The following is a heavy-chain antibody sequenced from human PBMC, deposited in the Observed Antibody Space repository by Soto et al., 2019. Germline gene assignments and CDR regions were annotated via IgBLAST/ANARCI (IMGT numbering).Heavy chain of an antibody. CDR2: IYHSGST. D-gene: IGHD3-10*01. V-gene: IGHV4-4*02. CDR1: GGSISSSNW. CDR3: ARMPRGVIRTYYYYGMDV. Sequence: PSETLSLTCAVSGGSISSSNWWSWVRQPPGKGLEWIGEIYHSGSTNYNPSLKSRVTISVDKSKNQFSLKLSSVTAADTAVYYCARMPRGVIRTYYYYGMDVWGQGTTVTVSS. J-gene: IGHJ6*02.